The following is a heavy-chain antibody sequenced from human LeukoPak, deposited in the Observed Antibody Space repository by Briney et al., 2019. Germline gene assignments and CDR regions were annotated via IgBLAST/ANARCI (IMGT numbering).Heavy chain of an antibody. Sequence: GGSLRLSCAASGFTFSSYAMHWVRQAPGKGLEWVAVISYDGSNKYYADSVKGRFTISRDNSKNTLYLQMNSLRAEDTAVYYCARESSGPYYYYMDAWGKGTTVTVSS. CDR3: ARESSGPYYYYMDA. J-gene: IGHJ6*03. CDR2: ISYDGSNK. D-gene: IGHD6-19*01. V-gene: IGHV3-30*01. CDR1: GFTFSSYA.